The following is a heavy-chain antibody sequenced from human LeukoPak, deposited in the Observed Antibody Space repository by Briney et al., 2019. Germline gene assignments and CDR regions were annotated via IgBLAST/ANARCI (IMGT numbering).Heavy chain of an antibody. D-gene: IGHD3-10*01. J-gene: IGHJ6*02. CDR2: ISGSGDDT. Sequence: GGFLRLSCAASGFTFRQYAMSWVRQAPGKGLEWVSGISGSGDDTYYTDSVKGRFTISRDNSNNTMYLQMNNLRSEDTAVYFCVRDYYGLGTYQGNYYYGMDVWGHGTTVTVSS. CDR3: VRDYYGLGTYQGNYYYGMDV. CDR1: GFTFRQYA. V-gene: IGHV3-23*01.